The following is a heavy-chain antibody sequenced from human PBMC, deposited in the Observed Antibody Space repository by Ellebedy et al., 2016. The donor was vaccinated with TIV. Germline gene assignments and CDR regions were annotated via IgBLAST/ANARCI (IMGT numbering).Heavy chain of an antibody. CDR1: GFTFSSHE. J-gene: IGHJ4*02. V-gene: IGHV3-48*03. Sequence: PGGSLRLSCAASGFTFSSHEMNWVRQAPGKGLEWVSYIISSGNSIYYADSVKGRFTISRDNAKNSLYLQMNSLRAEDTAVYYCARNWGPLWGQGTLVTVSS. D-gene: IGHD3-16*01. CDR3: ARNWGPL. CDR2: IISSGNSI.